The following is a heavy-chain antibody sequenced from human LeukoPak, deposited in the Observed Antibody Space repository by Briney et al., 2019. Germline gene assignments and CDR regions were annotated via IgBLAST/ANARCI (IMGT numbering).Heavy chain of an antibody. V-gene: IGHV5-51*01. J-gene: IGHJ6*03. CDR2: IYPADSDI. Sequence: GESLKISCKGSGYSFTSFWIAWVRQTPGKGLEWMGIIYPADSDIRYSPSFQGQVTISADKSITTAYLQWSTLKASDTAIYYCAGPYSNSHPGWMDVWGRGTTVTVSS. D-gene: IGHD6-6*01. CDR1: GYSFTSFW. CDR3: AGPYSNSHPGWMDV.